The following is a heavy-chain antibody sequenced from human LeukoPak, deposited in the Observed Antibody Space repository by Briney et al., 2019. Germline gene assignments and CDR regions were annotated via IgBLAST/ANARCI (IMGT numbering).Heavy chain of an antibody. CDR3: ARGLGELWLPVPTRPYGMDV. CDR1: GYTFTSYD. V-gene: IGHV1-8*01. Sequence: GASLKVSCKASGYTFTSYDINWVRQATGQGLEWMGWMNPNSGNTGYAQKFQGRVTMTRNTSISTAYMELSSLRSEDTAVYYCARGLGELWLPVPTRPYGMDVWGQGTTVTVSS. D-gene: IGHD5-18*01. J-gene: IGHJ6*02. CDR2: MNPNSGNT.